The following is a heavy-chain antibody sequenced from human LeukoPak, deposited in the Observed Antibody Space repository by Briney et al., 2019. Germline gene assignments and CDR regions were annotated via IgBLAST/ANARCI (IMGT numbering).Heavy chain of an antibody. CDR3: ALCSGGSCYSFDY. Sequence: ASVKVSCKASGYTFTGYYIHWVRQAPGQGLGWMGWINPNSGGTNYAQKFQGRVTMTRDTSISTAYMELSRLSSDDTAVYYCALCSGGSCYSFDYWGQGTLVTVSS. CDR1: GYTFTGYY. CDR2: INPNSGGT. D-gene: IGHD2-15*01. J-gene: IGHJ4*02. V-gene: IGHV1-2*02.